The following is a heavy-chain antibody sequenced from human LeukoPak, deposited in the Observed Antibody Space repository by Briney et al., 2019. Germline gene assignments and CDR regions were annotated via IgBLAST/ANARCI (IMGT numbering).Heavy chain of an antibody. D-gene: IGHD3-10*01. V-gene: IGHV3-30*18. Sequence: PGGSLRLSCAASGFNFKDYDMTWVRQAPGKGLEWVAVISYDGSNKYYADSVKGRFTTSRDNSKNTLYLQMNSLRAEDTAVYYCAKDTNYYGSGSYFAFDIWGQGTMVTVSS. J-gene: IGHJ3*02. CDR3: AKDTNYYGSGSYFAFDI. CDR1: GFNFKDYD. CDR2: ISYDGSNK.